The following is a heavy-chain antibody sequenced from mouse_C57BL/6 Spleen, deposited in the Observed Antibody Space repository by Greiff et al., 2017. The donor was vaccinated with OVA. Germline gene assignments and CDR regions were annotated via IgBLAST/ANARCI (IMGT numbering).Heavy chain of an antibody. CDR2: IHPNSGST. D-gene: IGHD4-1*01. Sequence: QVQLQQPGAELVKPGASVKLSCKASGYTFTSYWMHWVKQRPGQGLEWIGMIHPNSGSTNYNEKFQSKATLTVDKSSSNAYMQLSSLTSEDSAVYYCAREGENWDPFAYWGKGTLVTVSA. CDR3: AREGENWDPFAY. V-gene: IGHV1-64*01. CDR1: GYTFTSYW. J-gene: IGHJ3*01.